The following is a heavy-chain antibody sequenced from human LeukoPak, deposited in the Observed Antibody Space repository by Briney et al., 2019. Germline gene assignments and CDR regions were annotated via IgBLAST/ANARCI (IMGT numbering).Heavy chain of an antibody. CDR1: GFTFNTYG. V-gene: IGHV3-23*01. CDR2: ITGSGSST. CDR3: AKDRYRLVSNWNDY. J-gene: IGHJ4*02. Sequence: GGSLRLSCVASGFTFNTYGMSWVRQAPGKGLEWVSAITGSGSSTEYADSVKGRFTISRDNSKNTLYLQMNSLRAEDTAVYYCAKDRYRLVSNWNDYWGQGTLVTVSS. D-gene: IGHD1-1*01.